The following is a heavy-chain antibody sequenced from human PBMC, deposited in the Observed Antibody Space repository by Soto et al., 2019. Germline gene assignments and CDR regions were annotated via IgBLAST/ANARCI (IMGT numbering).Heavy chain of an antibody. CDR1: GVTFSSW. CDR3: ASLDTAMIKTAGY. Sequence: GGSMILSCGAAGVTFSSWMILVRQAPGKGLEWVAMTTQDGSGKHYVDSVKGRFTISRDSAKNSMYLQMNSLTVEDTAMYYCASLDTAMIKTAGYWGQGTQVTVS. CDR2: TTQDGSGK. V-gene: IGHV3-7*01. D-gene: IGHD5-18*01. J-gene: IGHJ4*02.